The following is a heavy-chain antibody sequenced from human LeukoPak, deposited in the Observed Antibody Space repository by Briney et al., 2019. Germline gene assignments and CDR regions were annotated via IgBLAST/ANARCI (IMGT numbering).Heavy chain of an antibody. Sequence: ASVTVSCKASGYTFTGYYMHWVRQAPGQGLEWMGWINPNSGDADYAQKFQGRVTMTRDTSISTAYLELRRLRSDDTAVYYCARDEILPWFGDLDYWGQGTLVTVSS. D-gene: IGHD3-10*01. CDR3: ARDEILPWFGDLDY. V-gene: IGHV1-2*02. CDR2: INPNSGDA. CDR1: GYTFTGYY. J-gene: IGHJ4*02.